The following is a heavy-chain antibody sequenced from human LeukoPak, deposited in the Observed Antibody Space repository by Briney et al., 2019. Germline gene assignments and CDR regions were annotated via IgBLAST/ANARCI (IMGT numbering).Heavy chain of an antibody. J-gene: IGHJ4*02. CDR2: IIPILGIA. CDR3: ARGIVGAHFDY. D-gene: IGHD1-26*01. V-gene: IGHV1-69*04. Sequence: SVKVSCKASGGTFSSYAISWVRQGPGQGLEWMGRIIPILGIANYAQKLQGRVTITADKSTSTAYMELSSLRSEDTAVYYCARGIVGAHFDYWGQGTLVTVSS. CDR1: GGTFSSYA.